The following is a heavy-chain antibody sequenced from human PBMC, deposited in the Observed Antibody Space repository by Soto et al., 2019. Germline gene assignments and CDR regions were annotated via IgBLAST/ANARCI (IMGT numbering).Heavy chain of an antibody. CDR2: VSGYNGNT. D-gene: IGHD3-10*01. CDR3: ARFGSAPSYYCGVDV. V-gene: IGHV1-18*01. J-gene: IGHJ6*02. CDR1: GYIFTNYD. Sequence: QVQLVQSETEVKKPGASVKVSCKASGYIFTNYDITWVRQAPGQGLEWMGWVSGYNGNTKYAQKFQDRVTMTTDTSTSTVYMELRSLRSDDTAVYYCARFGSAPSYYCGVDVWGQGTTVFVSS.